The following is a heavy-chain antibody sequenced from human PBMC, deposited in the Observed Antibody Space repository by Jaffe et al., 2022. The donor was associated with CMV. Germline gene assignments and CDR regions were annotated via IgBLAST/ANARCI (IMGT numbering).Heavy chain of an antibody. V-gene: IGHV3-49*04. CDR3: TRDLRDYDFWSGPDY. CDR1: GFTFGDYA. J-gene: IGHJ4*02. CDR2: IRSKAYGGTT. Sequence: EVQLVESGGGLVQPGRSLRLSCTASGFTFGDYAMSWVRQAPGKGLEWVGFIRSKAYGGTTEYAASVKGRFTISRDDSKSIAYLQMNSLKTEDTAVYYCTRDLRDYDFWSGPDYWGQGTLVTVSS. D-gene: IGHD3-3*01.